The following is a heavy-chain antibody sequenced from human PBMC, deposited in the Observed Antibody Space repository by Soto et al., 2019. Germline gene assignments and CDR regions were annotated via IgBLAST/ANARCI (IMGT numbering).Heavy chain of an antibody. CDR3: ARGHYGSGNSWFDP. D-gene: IGHD3-10*01. CDR1: GGSINSYW. J-gene: IGHJ5*02. CDR2: VYSSGTT. V-gene: IGHV4-4*07. Sequence: SETLSLTCSVSGGSINSYWWSWIRQPAGKGLEWIGRVYSSGTTDYNPSLNSRATLSVETSKNQFSLKLSSVTAADTAVYYCARGHYGSGNSWFDPWGQGTMVTVSS.